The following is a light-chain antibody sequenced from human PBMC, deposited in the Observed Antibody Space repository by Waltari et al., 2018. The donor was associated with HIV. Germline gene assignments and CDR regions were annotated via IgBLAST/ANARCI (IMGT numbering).Light chain of an antibody. J-gene: IGKJ4*01. CDR1: QGISIY. CDR3: QQYNSYPLT. Sequence: DIQMTQYPSSLSASVGDRVTITCLTSQGISIYLAWFQQTPGKDPKSLIYAASSLQSGVPSKFSGSVSGTDFTLTISSLQPEDSATYYCQQYNSYPLTFGGGTKVEIK. V-gene: IGKV1-16*02. CDR2: AAS.